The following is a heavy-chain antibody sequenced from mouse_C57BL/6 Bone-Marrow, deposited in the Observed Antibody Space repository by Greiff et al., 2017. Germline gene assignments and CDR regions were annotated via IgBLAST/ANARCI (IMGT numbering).Heavy chain of an antibody. V-gene: IGHV1-53*01. J-gene: IGHJ1*03. CDR3: ARITITTVVARYFDV. CDR2: INPSNGGT. CDR1: GYTFTSYW. Sequence: QVQLQQSGTELVKPGASVKLSCKASGYTFTSYWMHWVKQRPGQGLEWIGNINPSNGGTNYNEKFKSKATLTVDKSSSTAYMQLSSLTSEDSAVYYCARITITTVVARYFDVWGTGTTVTVSS. D-gene: IGHD1-1*01.